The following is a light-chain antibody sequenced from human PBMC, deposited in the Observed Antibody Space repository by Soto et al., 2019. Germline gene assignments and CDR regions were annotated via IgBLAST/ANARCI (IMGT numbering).Light chain of an antibody. CDR1: NIGSKS. CDR3: QVWDSSSDPGRV. J-gene: IGLJ2*01. Sequence: SYELTQPPSVSVAPGKTASITCGGNNIGSKSVHWYQQKPGQAPVLVIYYDSDRPSGIPERFSGSNSGNTATLTISRVEAGDEADYYCQVWDSSSDPGRVFGGGTKLTVL. CDR2: YDS. V-gene: IGLV3-21*04.